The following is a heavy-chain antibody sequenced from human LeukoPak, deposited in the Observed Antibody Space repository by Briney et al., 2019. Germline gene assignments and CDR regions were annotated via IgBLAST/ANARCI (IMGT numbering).Heavy chain of an antibody. V-gene: IGHV1-18*01. J-gene: IGHJ6*03. Sequence: GASVKVSCKASGYTFTSYSFSWVRQAPGQGLEWMGWISAYNGNTNYAQKLQGGVTMTTDTSTSTAYMELRSLRSDDTAVYYCARFLSGWYRTGMDVWGKGTTVTISS. CDR1: GYTFTSYS. CDR2: ISAYNGNT. D-gene: IGHD6-19*01. CDR3: ARFLSGWYRTGMDV.